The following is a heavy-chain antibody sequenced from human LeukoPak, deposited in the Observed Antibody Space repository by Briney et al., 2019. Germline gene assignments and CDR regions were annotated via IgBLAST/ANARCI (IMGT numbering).Heavy chain of an antibody. CDR3: ASIVVVVAATNDAFDI. CDR1: GFTFSSYA. J-gene: IGHJ3*02. Sequence: GGSLRLSCAASGFTFSSYAMSWVRQAPGKGLEWVSAISGSGGSTYYADSVKGRFTISRDNSKNTLYLQMNSLRAEDTAVYYCASIVVVVAATNDAFDIWGQGTMVTVSS. D-gene: IGHD2-15*01. V-gene: IGHV3-23*01. CDR2: ISGSGGST.